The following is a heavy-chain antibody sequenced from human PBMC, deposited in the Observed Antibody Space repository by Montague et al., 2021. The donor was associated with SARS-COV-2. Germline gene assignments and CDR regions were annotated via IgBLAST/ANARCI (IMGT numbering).Heavy chain of an antibody. CDR1: GDSVSMNDLA. J-gene: IGHJ6*02. CDR2: TFYRSEWNY. D-gene: IGHD3-10*01. Sequence: CAISGDSVSMNDLAWNWFMQSPSGGLEWLGRTFYRSEWNYHYADSVKSRITIDPDASKNQVSLQLRSVTPDDTAVYFCARVRHVGRGMDVWGQGTTVTVSS. V-gene: IGHV6-1*01. CDR3: ARVRHVGRGMDV.